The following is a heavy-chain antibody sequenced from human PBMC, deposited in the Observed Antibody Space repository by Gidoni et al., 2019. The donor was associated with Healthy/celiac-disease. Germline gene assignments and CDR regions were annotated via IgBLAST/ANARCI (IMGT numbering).Heavy chain of an antibody. CDR3: ARPFARNRSTYYFDY. Sequence: QVQLQQWGAGLLKPSETLSLTCAVYGGSFSGYYWSWIRQPPGKGLEWIGEINHSGSTNYNPSLKSRVTISVDTSKNQFSLKLSSVTAADTAVYYCARPFARNRSTYYFDYWGQGTLVTVSS. D-gene: IGHD3-3*02. J-gene: IGHJ4*02. CDR1: GGSFSGYY. V-gene: IGHV4-34*01. CDR2: INHSGST.